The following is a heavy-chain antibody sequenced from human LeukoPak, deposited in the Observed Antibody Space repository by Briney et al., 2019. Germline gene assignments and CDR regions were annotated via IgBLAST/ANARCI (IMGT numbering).Heavy chain of an antibody. Sequence: PSETLSLTCAVYGGSFSGYYWSWIRQPPGKGLEWIGEINDSGSTNYNPSLKSRVTISVDTSKNQFSLKLSSVTAADTAVYYCARAYYDFWSGYQFDYWGQGTLVTVSS. CDR2: INDSGST. CDR1: GGSFSGYY. D-gene: IGHD3-3*01. V-gene: IGHV4-34*01. CDR3: ARAYYDFWSGYQFDY. J-gene: IGHJ4*02.